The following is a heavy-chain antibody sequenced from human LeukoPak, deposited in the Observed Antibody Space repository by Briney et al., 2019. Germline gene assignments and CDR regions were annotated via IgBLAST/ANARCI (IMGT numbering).Heavy chain of an antibody. D-gene: IGHD3-22*01. Sequence: GGSPRLSCAASGFTFSSYSMNWVRQAPGKGLEWVSSISSSSSYIYYTDSVKGRFTISRDNAKNSLYLQVNSLRAEDTAVYYCARGGHNYYDSSGYRYYFDYWGQGTLVTVSS. V-gene: IGHV3-21*01. CDR2: ISSSSSYI. J-gene: IGHJ4*02. CDR1: GFTFSSYS. CDR3: ARGGHNYYDSSGYRYYFDY.